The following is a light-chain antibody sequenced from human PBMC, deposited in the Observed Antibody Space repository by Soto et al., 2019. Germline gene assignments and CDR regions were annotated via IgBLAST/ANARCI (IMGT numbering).Light chain of an antibody. CDR3: QQSHSTPRT. CDR1: QSIAGY. CDR2: ATS. V-gene: IGKV1-39*01. Sequence: DIRMTQSPSSLSASVGDRVTITCRASQSIAGYLNWYQQKPGEAPKLLIYATSTLQSGVPSRFSGSGSGADYTLTISSLQPEDFATYSCQQSHSTPRTFGQGTKVDI. J-gene: IGKJ1*01.